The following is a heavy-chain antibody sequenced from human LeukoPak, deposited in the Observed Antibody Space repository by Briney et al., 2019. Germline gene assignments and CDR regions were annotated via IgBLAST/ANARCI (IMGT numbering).Heavy chain of an antibody. Sequence: ASVKLSCKASVSTFTGHYVHWGRQAPGQGLEWMGWINPNSGGTNYAQKFQGRVTVTRDTSITTAYMELSRLRSDDTAVYYCARAYYGSGSPDYWGQGTLVTVSS. CDR1: VSTFTGHY. J-gene: IGHJ4*02. V-gene: IGHV1-2*02. CDR2: INPNSGGT. D-gene: IGHD3-10*01. CDR3: ARAYYGSGSPDY.